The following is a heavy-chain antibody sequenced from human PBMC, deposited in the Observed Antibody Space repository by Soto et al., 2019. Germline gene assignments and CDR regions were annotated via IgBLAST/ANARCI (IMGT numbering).Heavy chain of an antibody. D-gene: IGHD5-18*01. CDR2: IIPIFGTA. CDR1: GGTFSSYA. V-gene: IGHV1-69*13. J-gene: IGHJ5*02. Sequence: SVKVSCKASGGTFSSYAISWVRQAPGQGLEWMGGIIPIFGTANYAQKFQGRVTITADESTSTAYMELSSLRSEDTAVYYCARKDTAMVQLVFEEEVWPTPPGGWRFDAWGQGSPVTVS. CDR3: ARKDTAMVQLVFEEEVWPTPPGGWRFDA.